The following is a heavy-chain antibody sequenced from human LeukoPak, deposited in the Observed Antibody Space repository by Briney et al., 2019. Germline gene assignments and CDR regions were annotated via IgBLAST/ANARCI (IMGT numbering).Heavy chain of an antibody. J-gene: IGHJ4*02. CDR3: AIAQSWDELFDS. CDR2: ISINTDT. D-gene: IGHD1-1*01. CDR1: GFTFSNYP. V-gene: IGHV3-21*04. Sequence: GGSLRLSCAASGFTFSNYPLSRVRQAPGQGLEWVAFISINTDTFCADWVGGRFTITRDSAKNTLFLQMSSLRDEESAVYYCAIAQSWDELFDSWGQGTLVTVSS.